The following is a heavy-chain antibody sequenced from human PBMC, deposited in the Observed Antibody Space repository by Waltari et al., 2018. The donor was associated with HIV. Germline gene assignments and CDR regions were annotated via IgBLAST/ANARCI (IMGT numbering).Heavy chain of an antibody. CDR3: AKQEYQLLRAPFDY. CDR1: GFTFSSSA. V-gene: IGHV3-23*01. Sequence: EVQLLESGGGLVQPGGSLRLSCAASGFTFSSSAMSWVRQAPGKGLEWVLAISGSGGSTYYADSVKGRFTISRDNSKNTLYLQMNSLRAEDTAVYYCAKQEYQLLRAPFDYWGQGTLVTVSS. D-gene: IGHD2-2*01. CDR2: ISGSGGST. J-gene: IGHJ4*02.